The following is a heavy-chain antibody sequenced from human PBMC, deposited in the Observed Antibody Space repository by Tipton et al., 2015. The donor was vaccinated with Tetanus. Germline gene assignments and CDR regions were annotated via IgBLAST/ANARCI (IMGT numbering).Heavy chain of an antibody. CDR1: RGPRSANY. D-gene: IGHD3-22*01. CDR3: ACGSGYFDSSYHSPLDF. Sequence: TLSLTCAVYRGPRSANYWSWIRQSPGKGLEWIGYIQYNGITNYHPSLKSRVNISVDSSTRQFSLRLASVTAADTAVYYCACGSGYFDSSYHSPLDFWGRGTLVTVSS. J-gene: IGHJ4*02. CDR2: IQYNGIT. V-gene: IGHV4-59*01.